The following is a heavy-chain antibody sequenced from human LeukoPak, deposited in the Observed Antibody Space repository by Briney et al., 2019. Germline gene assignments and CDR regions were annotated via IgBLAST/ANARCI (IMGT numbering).Heavy chain of an antibody. V-gene: IGHV3-21*01. CDR1: GFTFSSYS. D-gene: IGHD1-26*01. CDR3: AKDWVSFGGSSTVAAEYFQH. Sequence: GGSLRLSCAASGFTFSSYSMNWVRQAPGKGLEWVSSISSSSSYIYYADSVKGRFTISRDNAKNSLYLQMNSLRAEDTAVYYCAKDWVSFGGSSTVAAEYFQHWGQGTLVTVSS. CDR2: ISSSSSYI. J-gene: IGHJ1*01.